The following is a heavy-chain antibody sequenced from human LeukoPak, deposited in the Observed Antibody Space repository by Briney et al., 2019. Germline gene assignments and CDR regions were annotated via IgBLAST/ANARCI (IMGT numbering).Heavy chain of an antibody. CDR2: IKEDGSDK. J-gene: IGHJ3*02. CDR1: GFTFSSYW. V-gene: IGHV3-7*02. D-gene: IGHD3-3*01. CDR3: ARVGEPESFDI. Sequence: GGSLRLPCAAFGFTFSSYWMSWVRQAPGKGLEWVANIKEDGSDKKYVDSVKGRFTFSRDNAKNSLYLQMNSLRAEDTAVYYCARVGEPESFDIWGQGTMVTVSS.